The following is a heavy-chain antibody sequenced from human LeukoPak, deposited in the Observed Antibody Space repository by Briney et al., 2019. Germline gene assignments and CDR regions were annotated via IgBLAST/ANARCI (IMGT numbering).Heavy chain of an antibody. D-gene: IGHD3-16*01. CDR1: GYTFTSYD. J-gene: IGHJ5*02. CDR2: MNPNSGTT. CDR3: ARRTLNHNWFDP. Sequence: ASVKVSCTASGYTFTSYDINWVRQATGQGLEWMGWMNPNSGTTGNAQKFQGRVTITRNTSISTAYMELSSLRSEDTAVYYCARRTLNHNWFDPWGQGTLVTVSS. V-gene: IGHV1-8*03.